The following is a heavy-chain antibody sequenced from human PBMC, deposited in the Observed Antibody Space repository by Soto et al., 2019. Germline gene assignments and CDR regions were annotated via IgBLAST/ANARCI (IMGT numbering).Heavy chain of an antibody. CDR1: GGSFSGYD. CDR2: INYSGIT. D-gene: IGHD6-19*01. J-gene: IGHJ4*02. V-gene: IGHV4-34*01. Sequence: QVQLQQWGAGLLKPSETLSLTCAVYGGSFSGYDWSWIRQPPGKGLEWIGDINYSGITNYNPSLKSRVNISVDTSRKQFSLNLRSVTAADTAVYYCARGVREAVAAPNLNYWGQGTLVTVSS. CDR3: ARGVREAVAAPNLNY.